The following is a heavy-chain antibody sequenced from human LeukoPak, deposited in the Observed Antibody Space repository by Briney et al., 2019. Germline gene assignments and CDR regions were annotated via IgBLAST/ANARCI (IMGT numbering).Heavy chain of an antibody. V-gene: IGHV3-48*03. Sequence: PGGSLRLSCAASGFTFSSYEMNWVRQAPGKGLEWVSYISSSGSTIYYADSVKGRFTISRDNAKNSLYLQMNSLRDEDTAVYYCAKARSGDYLSDAFVIWGQGIMVTVSS. J-gene: IGHJ3*02. D-gene: IGHD4-17*01. CDR2: ISSSGSTI. CDR3: AKARSGDYLSDAFVI. CDR1: GFTFSSYE.